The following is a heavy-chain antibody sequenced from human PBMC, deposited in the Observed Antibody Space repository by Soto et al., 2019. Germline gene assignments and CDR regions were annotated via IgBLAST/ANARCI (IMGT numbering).Heavy chain of an antibody. CDR3: ARVGSSGQRGAFDI. CDR2: INAGNGNT. J-gene: IGHJ3*02. Sequence: ASVKVSCKASGYTFTSYAMHWVRQAPGQRLEWMGWINAGNGNTKYSQKNQGRVTITRDTSASTAYMELSSLRSEDTAVYYCARVGSSGQRGAFDIWGQGTMVTVSS. CDR1: GYTFTSYA. D-gene: IGHD3-22*01. V-gene: IGHV1-3*01.